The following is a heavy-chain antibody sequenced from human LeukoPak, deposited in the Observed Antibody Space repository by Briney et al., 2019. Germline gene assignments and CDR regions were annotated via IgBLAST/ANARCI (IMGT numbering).Heavy chain of an antibody. D-gene: IGHD3-9*01. CDR1: GYSFTSYW. CDR2: FYSGDSET. Sequence: GESLKISCKGSGYSFTSYWIGWGRQMPGKGLEWMGMFYSGDSETRYSPSCQGQVTISDDKSTSTAYLQRSSLKASDSAMYYRARYPDYDIMTGPRLAFDIWGQGTMLTVSS. J-gene: IGHJ3*02. V-gene: IGHV5-51*01. CDR3: ARYPDYDIMTGPRLAFDI.